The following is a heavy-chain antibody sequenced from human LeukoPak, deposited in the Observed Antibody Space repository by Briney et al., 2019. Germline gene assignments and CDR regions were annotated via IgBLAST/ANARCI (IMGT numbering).Heavy chain of an antibody. J-gene: IGHJ4*02. Sequence: ASVKVSCKAFGYTFTGYYIHWVRQAPGQGLEWVGLVNPNNGDTKYAQKLRGRVTMTRHTSVSTAYMELSRLTSDDTAVYYCARDTRVTNGDYWGQGTLVTVSS. V-gene: IGHV1-2*02. CDR2: VNPNNGDT. D-gene: IGHD2-15*01. CDR1: GYTFTGYY. CDR3: ARDTRVTNGDY.